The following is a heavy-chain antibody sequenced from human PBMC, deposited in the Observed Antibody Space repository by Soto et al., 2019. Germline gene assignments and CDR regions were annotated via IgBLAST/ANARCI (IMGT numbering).Heavy chain of an antibody. D-gene: IGHD3-10*01. V-gene: IGHV4-59*01. CDR3: ASTTGDPVPSSDS. J-gene: IGHJ5*01. CDR2: IFYRGST. Sequence: QVQLQESGPGLVKPSETLSLTCTVSGGSISSYYWSWIRQPPGKGLEWIGFIFYRGSTSYTPSLMGRHTLPIATPAYQFSPKLHSLTAADTAVYCCASTTGDPVPSSDSGCPGTVVAVSS. CDR1: GGSISSYY.